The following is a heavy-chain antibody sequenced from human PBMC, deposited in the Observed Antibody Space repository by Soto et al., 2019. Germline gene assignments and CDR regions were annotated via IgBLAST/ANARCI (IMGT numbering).Heavy chain of an antibody. CDR3: AKVRGELGYCSGGSCYFDS. CDR2: LTAGGTYT. D-gene: IGHD2-15*01. Sequence: VQLFESGGGLVQPGGSLRLSCAASGFTFSVYAMTWVRQAPGKGLEWVSSLTAGGTYTYYAESVKGRFTISRDNSNNTLVLQMNSLRAEDTAVYYCAKVRGELGYCSGGSCYFDSWGQGILVSVSS. CDR1: GFTFSVYA. V-gene: IGHV3-23*01. J-gene: IGHJ4*02.